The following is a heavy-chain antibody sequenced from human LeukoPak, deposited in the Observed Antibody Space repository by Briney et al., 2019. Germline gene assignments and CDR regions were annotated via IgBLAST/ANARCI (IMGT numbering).Heavy chain of an antibody. CDR3: ARGPRVRDGYNYNY. V-gene: IGHV1-69*01. D-gene: IGHD5-24*01. CDR1: GGTFSKYT. Sequence: GASVKVSCKASGGTFSKYTISWVRQRPGQGLEWMGGIIPIFGTANYAQKFQGRVTITADESTSTAYMELSGLRSEDTAVYYCARGPRVRDGYNYNYWGQGTLVTVSS. CDR2: IIPIFGTA. J-gene: IGHJ4*02.